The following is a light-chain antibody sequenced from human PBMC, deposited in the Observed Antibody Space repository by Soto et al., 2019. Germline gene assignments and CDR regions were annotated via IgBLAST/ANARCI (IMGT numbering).Light chain of an antibody. V-gene: IGLV2-14*01. CDR2: EVT. Sequence: QSALTQPAFVSGSPGQSITISCTGTTSDIGGYNYVSWYQQHPGKAPKLMIYEVTNRPSGVSNRFSGSKSDNTASLTISGLQPEDEADYYCSSKTSSSTLVFGGGTKLTVL. CDR3: SSKTSSSTLV. CDR1: TSDIGGYNY. J-gene: IGLJ3*02.